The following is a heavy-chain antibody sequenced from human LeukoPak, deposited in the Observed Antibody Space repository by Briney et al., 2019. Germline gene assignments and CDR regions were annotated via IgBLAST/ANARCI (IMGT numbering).Heavy chain of an antibody. CDR3: ARDFDYYGSGSYLYYYYGMDV. D-gene: IGHD3-10*01. CDR1: GFTFSSYW. J-gene: IGHJ6*04. CDR2: INSDGSST. Sequence: GGSLRLSCAASGFTFSSYWMHWVRQGPGKGLVWVSRINSDGSSTSYADSVKGRFTISRDNAKNTLYLQMNSLRAEDTAVYYCARDFDYYGSGSYLYYYYGMDVWGKGTTVTVSS. V-gene: IGHV3-74*01.